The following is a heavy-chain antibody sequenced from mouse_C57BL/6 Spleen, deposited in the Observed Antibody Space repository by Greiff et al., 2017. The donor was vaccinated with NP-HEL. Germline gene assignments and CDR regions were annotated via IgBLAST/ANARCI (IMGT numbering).Heavy chain of an antibody. D-gene: IGHD2-4*01. Sequence: ESGPGLVKPSQSLSLTCSVTGYSITSGYYWNWIRQFPGNKLEWMGYISYDGSNNYNPSLKNRISITRDTSKNQFFLKLNSVTTEDTATYYCAGGNYDYDWDAMDYWGQGTSVTVSS. J-gene: IGHJ4*01. CDR1: GYSITSGYY. CDR2: ISYDGSN. CDR3: AGGNYDYDWDAMDY. V-gene: IGHV3-6*01.